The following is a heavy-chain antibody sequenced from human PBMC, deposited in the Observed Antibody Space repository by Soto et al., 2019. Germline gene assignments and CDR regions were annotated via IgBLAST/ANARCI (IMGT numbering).Heavy chain of an antibody. CDR2: IFSSGTS. D-gene: IGHD2-21*01. J-gene: IGHJ5*02. V-gene: IGHV4-30-4*01. CDR3: ARVDGGVVAT. CDR1: GGSISVGDYY. Sequence: QVQLQESGPGLVKPSQTLSLTCTVSGGSISVGDYYWSWVRQPPGKGLEWIGYIFSSGTSFYTPSLKSRINISIDTSKNQLSLNLRSVTAADTAVYFCARVDGGVVATLGQGTLVTVSS.